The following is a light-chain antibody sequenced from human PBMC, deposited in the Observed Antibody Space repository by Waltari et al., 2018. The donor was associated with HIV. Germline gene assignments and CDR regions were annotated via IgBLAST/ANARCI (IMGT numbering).Light chain of an antibody. V-gene: IGKV3-20*01. CDR1: QSVSSNY. CDR2: GAS. Sequence: EIVFTQSPGTLPLSPGERATLSCRASQSVSSNYLAWYQQKPGQAPRLLIYGASSRATGIPDRFSGSGSGTDFTLTISRLEPEDFAVYYCQQYGNSPWTFGQGTKVEIK. J-gene: IGKJ1*01. CDR3: QQYGNSPWT.